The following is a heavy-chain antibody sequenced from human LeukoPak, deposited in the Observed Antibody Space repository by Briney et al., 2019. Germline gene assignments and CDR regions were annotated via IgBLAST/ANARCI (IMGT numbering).Heavy chain of an antibody. V-gene: IGHV4-34*01. CDR1: GGSFSGYY. D-gene: IGHD2-21*01. CDR3: ARPAAYCGGDCYPSGYMDV. J-gene: IGHJ6*03. CDR2: INHSGST. Sequence: SETLSLTCAVYGGSFSGYYWSWIRQPPGKGLEWIGEINHSGSTNYNPSLKSRVTISVDTSKNQFSLRLSSVTAADTAVYYCARPAAYCGGDCYPSGYMDVWGKGTTVTVSS.